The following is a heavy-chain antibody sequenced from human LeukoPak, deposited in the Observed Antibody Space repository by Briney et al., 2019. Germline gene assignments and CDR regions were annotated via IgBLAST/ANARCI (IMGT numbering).Heavy chain of an antibody. CDR3: AKQAGWGGYFSFLPFDF. J-gene: IGHJ4*02. Sequence: GGSLRLSCAASGFTFSSYWMHWVRQAPGKGLVWVSRVNTDGSSTSYADSVKGRFTISRDNAQNTLYLQMNSLRADDTAVYFCAKQAGWGGYFSFLPFDFWGRGTLVTVSS. CDR2: VNTDGSST. V-gene: IGHV3-74*01. D-gene: IGHD3-3*01. CDR1: GFTFSSYW.